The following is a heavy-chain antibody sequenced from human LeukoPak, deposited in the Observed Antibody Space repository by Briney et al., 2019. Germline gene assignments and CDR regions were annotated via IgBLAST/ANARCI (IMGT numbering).Heavy chain of an antibody. J-gene: IGHJ4*02. CDR2: ISGSGGST. Sequence: GGSLRLSCAASGFTFSSYAMSWVRQAPGKGLEWVSAISGSGGSTYYANSVKGRFTISRDNSKNTLYLQMNSLRAEDTAVYYCAKPYDRSGYYSDFDYWGQGTLVTVSS. V-gene: IGHV3-23*01. CDR1: GFTFSSYA. D-gene: IGHD3-22*01. CDR3: AKPYDRSGYYSDFDY.